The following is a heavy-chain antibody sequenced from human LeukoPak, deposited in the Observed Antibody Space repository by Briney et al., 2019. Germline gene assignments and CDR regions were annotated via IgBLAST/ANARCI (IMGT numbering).Heavy chain of an antibody. D-gene: IGHD1-1*01. CDR2: INHSGST. J-gene: IGHJ2*01. Sequence: NPLETLSLTCTVSGGSISSSSYYWGWIRQPPGKGLEWIGEINHSGSTNYNPSLKSRVTISVDTSKNQFSLKLSSVTAADTAVYYCARRARGVRTWYFDLWGRGTLVTVSS. CDR3: ARRARGVRTWYFDL. V-gene: IGHV4-39*07. CDR1: GGSISSSSYY.